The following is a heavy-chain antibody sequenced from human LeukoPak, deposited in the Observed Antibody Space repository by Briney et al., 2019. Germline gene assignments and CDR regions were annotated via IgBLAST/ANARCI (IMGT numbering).Heavy chain of an antibody. CDR1: GFTFSSYG. CDR2: VWYDGKNK. CDR3: AKRQIRATHGMDV. V-gene: IGHV3-33*03. Sequence: GGSLRLSCAASGFTFSSYGIHWVRQAPGKGLEWVAIVWYDGKNKFYGDSVKGRFTISRDNSKNTVDLQMNSLRVEDTAVYYCAKRQIRATHGMDVWGQGTTVTVSS. J-gene: IGHJ6*02.